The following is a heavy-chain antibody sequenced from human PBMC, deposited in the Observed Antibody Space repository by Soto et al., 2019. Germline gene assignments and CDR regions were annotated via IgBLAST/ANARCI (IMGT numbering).Heavy chain of an antibody. CDR2: IIPILGIA. D-gene: IGHD3-16*01. V-gene: IGHV1-69*02. CDR3: ARYGWGGDGSEEGFDY. J-gene: IGHJ4*02. Sequence: QVQLVQSGAEVKKPGSSVKVSCKASGGTFSSYTISWVRQAPGQGLEWMGRIIPILGIANYAQKFQGRVTITADKSTSTAYMELSSLRSEDTAVYYCARYGWGGDGSEEGFDYWGQGTLVTVSS. CDR1: GGTFSSYT.